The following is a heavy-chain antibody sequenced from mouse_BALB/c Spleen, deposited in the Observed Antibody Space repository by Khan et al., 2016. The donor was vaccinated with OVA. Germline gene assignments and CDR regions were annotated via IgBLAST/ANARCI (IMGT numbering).Heavy chain of an antibody. CDR3: ARWFDGYSSLYAMDY. D-gene: IGHD2-3*01. CDR2: IWSDGST. V-gene: IGHV2-6*02. J-gene: IGHJ4*01. Sequence: QVQLKESGPGLVAPSQSLSITCTVSGFSLTSYGVHWVRQPPGKGLEWLVVIWSDGSTNYNSVLKSRLSISKDNSKSQGFLKMNSLQTDDTAIYYCARWFDGYSSLYAMDYWGQGTSVTVSS. CDR1: GFSLTSYG.